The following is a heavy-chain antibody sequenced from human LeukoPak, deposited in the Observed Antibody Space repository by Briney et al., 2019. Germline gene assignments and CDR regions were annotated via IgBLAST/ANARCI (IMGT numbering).Heavy chain of an antibody. CDR2: ISYDGSNK. J-gene: IGHJ6*02. Sequence: GGSLRLSCAASGFTFSSYGMHWVRQAPGKGLEWVAVISYDGSNKYYADSVKGRFTISRDNSKNTLYLQMNSLRAEDTAVYYCAKDYDSGYDQYGMDVWGQGTTVTVSS. D-gene: IGHD5-12*01. V-gene: IGHV3-30*18. CDR3: AKDYDSGYDQYGMDV. CDR1: GFTFSSYG.